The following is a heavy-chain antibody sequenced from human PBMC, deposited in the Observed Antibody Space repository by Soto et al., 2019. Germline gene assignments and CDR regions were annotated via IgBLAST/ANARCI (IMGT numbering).Heavy chain of an antibody. CDR1: GVPIRSYF. CDR3: AGSKNRGVTVDY. V-gene: IGHV4-59*01. CDR2: AYHSADT. D-gene: IGHD3-10*01. Sequence: SETLSLTCTVSGVPIRSYFWSWIRQPPGKGLEWIGCAYHSADTKYSPSLKNRATISTDPAKKQFSPRLSSVTAADTALYYCAGSKNRGVTVDYRRQGALVTVSS. J-gene: IGHJ4*02.